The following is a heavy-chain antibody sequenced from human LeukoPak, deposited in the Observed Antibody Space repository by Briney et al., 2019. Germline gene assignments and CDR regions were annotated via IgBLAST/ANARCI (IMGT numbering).Heavy chain of an antibody. J-gene: IGHJ4*02. V-gene: IGHV4-59*01. CDR2: IYYSGST. CDR3: ARDQGLYFDY. CDR1: GGSISSYY. Sequence: KPSETLSLTCTVSGGSISSYYWSWIRQPPGKGLEWIGYIYYSGSTNYNPSLKSRVTISVDTSKNQFSLKLSSVTAADTAVYYCARDQGLYFDYWGQGTLVTVSS.